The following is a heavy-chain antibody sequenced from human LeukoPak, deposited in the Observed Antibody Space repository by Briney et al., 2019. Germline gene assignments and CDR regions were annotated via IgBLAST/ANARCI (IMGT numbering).Heavy chain of an antibody. D-gene: IGHD3-10*01. Sequence: SETLSLTCAVYGGSFSGYYWSWIRQPPGKGLEWIGEINHSGSTNYNPSLKSRVTISVDTSKNQFSLKLSSVTAADTAVYYCARMVRGVIIWGNSDYWGQGTLVTVSS. CDR1: GGSFSGYY. J-gene: IGHJ4*02. CDR2: INHSGST. V-gene: IGHV4-34*01. CDR3: ARMVRGVIIWGNSDY.